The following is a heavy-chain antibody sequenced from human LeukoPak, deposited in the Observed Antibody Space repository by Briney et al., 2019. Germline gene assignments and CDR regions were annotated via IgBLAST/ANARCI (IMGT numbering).Heavy chain of an antibody. CDR2: IYYSGRT. CDR1: GGSISSSSYY. D-gene: IGHD3-22*01. V-gene: IGHV4-39*07. J-gene: IGHJ3*02. CDR3: ARGFTMVVVVDAFDI. Sequence: SETLSLTCTVSGGSISSSSYYWGWIRQPPGKGLEWIGSIYYSGRTYYNPSLKSRLTISLDTSKNQFSLKLRSVTAADTAIYYCARGFTMVVVVDAFDICGQGTLVTVSS.